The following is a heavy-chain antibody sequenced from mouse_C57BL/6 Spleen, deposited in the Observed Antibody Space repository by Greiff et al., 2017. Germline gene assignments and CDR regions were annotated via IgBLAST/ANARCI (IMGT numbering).Heavy chain of an antibody. CDR2: IHPNSGST. CDR3: ARQGYSENWYFDV. J-gene: IGHJ1*03. D-gene: IGHD2-12*01. CDR1: GYTFTSYW. V-gene: IGHV1-64*01. Sequence: QVQLQQPGAELVKPGASVKLSCKASGYTFTSYWMHWVKQRPGQGLEWIGMIHPNSGSTNYNEKFKSKATLTVDKSSSTAYMQLSSLTSEDSAVYFCARQGYSENWYFDVWGTGTTLTVSS.